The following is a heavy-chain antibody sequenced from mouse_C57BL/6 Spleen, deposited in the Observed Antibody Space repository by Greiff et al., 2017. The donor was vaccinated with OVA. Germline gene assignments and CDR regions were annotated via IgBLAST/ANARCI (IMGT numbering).Heavy chain of an antibody. CDR1: GYSITSGYY. J-gene: IGHJ1*03. CDR2: ISYDGSN. D-gene: IGHD2-3*01. CDR3: ARDDGYYGDWYFDV. V-gene: IGHV3-6*01. Sequence: EVKVEESGPGLVKPSQSLSLTCSVTGYSITSGYYWNWIRQFPGNKLEWMGYISYDGSNNYNPSLKNRISITRDTSKNQFFLKLNSVTTEDTATYYCARDDGYYGDWYFDVWGTGTTVTVSS.